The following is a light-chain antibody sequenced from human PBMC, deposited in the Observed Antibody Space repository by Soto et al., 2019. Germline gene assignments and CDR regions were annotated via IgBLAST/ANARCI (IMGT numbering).Light chain of an antibody. CDR1: QSISTW. V-gene: IGKV1-5*03. J-gene: IGKJ5*01. CDR3: QHYNTYSQT. Sequence: DIQMTQSPSTLSASVGDRVNITCRASQSISTWLAWDQQKPGKAPKLLIYKTSTLESGDPSRFSGSGSGTEFTLTISSLQPDDFATYYCQHYNTYSQTFGQGTRLEI. CDR2: KTS.